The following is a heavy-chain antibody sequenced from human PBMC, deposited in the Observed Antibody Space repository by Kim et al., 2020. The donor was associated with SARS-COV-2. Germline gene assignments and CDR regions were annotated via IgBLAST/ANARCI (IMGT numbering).Heavy chain of an antibody. CDR1: GYTFTSYG. D-gene: IGHD6-13*01. V-gene: IGHV1-18*01. CDR3: ARGPGIAAAGRRGWFDP. CDR2: ISAYNGNT. Sequence: ASVKVSCKAAGYTFTSYGFGWVRQAPGQGLEWMGWISAYNGNTNYTQNLRGRVTMTTDTSTSTAYMELRSLTSDDTAVYYCARGPGIAAAGRRGWFDPWGQGTLVTVSS. J-gene: IGHJ5*02.